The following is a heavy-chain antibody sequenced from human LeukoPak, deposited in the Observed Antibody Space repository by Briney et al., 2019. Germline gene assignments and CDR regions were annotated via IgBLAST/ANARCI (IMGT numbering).Heavy chain of an antibody. CDR1: GFTFSSYS. CDR2: IISSSSYI. Sequence: GGSLRLSCAASGFTFSSYSMNWVRQAPGKGLEWVSSIISSSSYIYYAGSVKGRFTISRDNAKNSLYLQMNRLRAEDTAVYYCARDSDIVVVVAGTNFDYWGQGTLVTVSS. V-gene: IGHV3-21*01. J-gene: IGHJ4*02. D-gene: IGHD2-15*01. CDR3: ARDSDIVVVVAGTNFDY.